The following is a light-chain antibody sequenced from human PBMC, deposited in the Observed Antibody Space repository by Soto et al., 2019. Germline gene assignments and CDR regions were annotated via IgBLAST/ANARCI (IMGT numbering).Light chain of an antibody. CDR1: SSNIANNY. CDR2: DDN. J-gene: IGLJ7*01. Sequence: QSVLTQPPSVSAAPGQKVTISCSGSSSNIANNYVSWYRQLPGTAPKLLISDDNQRPSGIPDRFSGSKSGTSATLGITGLQTGVEADYYCGTWDSSLSAAVFGGGTQLTVL. CDR3: GTWDSSLSAAV. V-gene: IGLV1-51*01.